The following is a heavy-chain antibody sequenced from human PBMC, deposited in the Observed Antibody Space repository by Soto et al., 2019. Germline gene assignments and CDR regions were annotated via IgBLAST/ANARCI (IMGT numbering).Heavy chain of an antibody. D-gene: IGHD3-22*01. J-gene: IGHJ2*01. CDR2: IYYSGST. Sequence: SETLSLTCTVSGGSISSYYWSWIRQPPGKGLEWIGYIYYSGSTIYNPSLESRVTISVDTSKNQFSLKLSSVTAADTAVYYCAREGEYYYDSSGYMVWYFDLWGRGTLVTVSS. CDR1: GGSISSYY. V-gene: IGHV4-59*01. CDR3: AREGEYYYDSSGYMVWYFDL.